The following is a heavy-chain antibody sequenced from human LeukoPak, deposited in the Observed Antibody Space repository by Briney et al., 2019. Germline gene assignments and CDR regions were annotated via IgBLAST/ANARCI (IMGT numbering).Heavy chain of an antibody. CDR3: ASQPYYFDSSGYYDY. J-gene: IGHJ4*02. CDR1: GGSISSYY. CDR2: IYNSGST. V-gene: IGHV4-59*01. Sequence: SETLSLTCTVSGGSISSYYWSWIRQPPGKGLEWIGYIYNSGSTNYNPSLKSRVTTSVDTSKNQFSLKLSSVTADDTAVYYCASQPYYFDSSGYYDYWGQGTLVTVSS. D-gene: IGHD3-22*01.